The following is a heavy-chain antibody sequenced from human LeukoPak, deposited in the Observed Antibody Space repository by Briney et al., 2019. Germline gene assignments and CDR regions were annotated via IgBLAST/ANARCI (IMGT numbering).Heavy chain of an antibody. CDR2: ISPSGGST. J-gene: IGHJ3*02. CDR3: AADGNWNNRDSDAFDI. V-gene: IGHV1-46*01. D-gene: IGHD1/OR15-1a*01. Sequence: ASVKVSCKAFGYTFTSNYMHWVRQAPGQGPEWMGVISPSGGSTTYAQKFQGRVTLTWDMSTSTDYLELSGLRSDDTAVYYCAADGNWNNRDSDAFDIWGQGTMVTVSS. CDR1: GYTFTSNY.